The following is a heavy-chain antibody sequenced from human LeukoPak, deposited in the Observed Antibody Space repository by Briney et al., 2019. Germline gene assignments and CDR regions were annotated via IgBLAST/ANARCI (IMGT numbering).Heavy chain of an antibody. CDR2: ISSSSSTI. D-gene: IGHD3-3*01. CDR3: AREGGYDFWSGYFKTIDFDY. CDR1: GFTFSSYS. Sequence: GGSLRLSCAASGFTFSSYSMNWVHQAPGKGLEWVSYISSSSSTIYYADSVKGRFTISRDNAKNSLYLQMNSLRAEDTAVYYCAREGGYDFWSGYFKTIDFDYWGQGTLVTVSS. V-gene: IGHV3-48*01. J-gene: IGHJ4*02.